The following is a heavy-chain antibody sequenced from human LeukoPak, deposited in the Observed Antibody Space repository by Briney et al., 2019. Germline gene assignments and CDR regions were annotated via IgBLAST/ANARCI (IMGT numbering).Heavy chain of an antibody. CDR2: IYSGGST. CDR3: ARVLGTGTTWADYYYYGMDV. Sequence: GGSLRLSCAASGFTVSSNYMSWVRQAPGKGLEWVSVIYSGGSTYYADSVKGRFTISRDNSKNTLYLQMNSLRAEDTAVYYCARVLGTGTTWADYYYYGMDVWGQGTTVTVSS. J-gene: IGHJ6*02. CDR1: GFTVSSNY. D-gene: IGHD1-1*01. V-gene: IGHV3-66*01.